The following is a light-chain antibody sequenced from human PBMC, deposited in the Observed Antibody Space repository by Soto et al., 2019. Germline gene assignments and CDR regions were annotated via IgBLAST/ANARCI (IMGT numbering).Light chain of an antibody. J-gene: IGKJ1*01. Sequence: IQLTQSPSSLSASVGDRVTITCRASQGISSYLAWYQQKVGKAPKLLIYAASTLQSGVPSRFSGSGSGTDFTLTISSLQPEDFATYYCQQSYDTPRTFGQGTKVDIK. CDR3: QQSYDTPRT. CDR2: AAS. CDR1: QGISSY. V-gene: IGKV1-39*01.